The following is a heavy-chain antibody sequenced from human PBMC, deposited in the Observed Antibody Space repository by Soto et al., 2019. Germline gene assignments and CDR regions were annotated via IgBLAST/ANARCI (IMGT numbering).Heavy chain of an antibody. CDR3: AIIAVAGPYYYYYGMDV. V-gene: IGHV4-39*01. CDR2: IYYSGST. CDR1: GGSISSSSYY. Sequence: SETLSLTCTVSGGSISSSSYYWGWIRQPPGKGLEWIGSIYYSGSTYYNPSLKSRVTISVDTSKNQFSLKLSSVTAADTAVYYCAIIAVAGPYYYYYGMDVWGPGTTVTVS. D-gene: IGHD6-19*01. J-gene: IGHJ6*02.